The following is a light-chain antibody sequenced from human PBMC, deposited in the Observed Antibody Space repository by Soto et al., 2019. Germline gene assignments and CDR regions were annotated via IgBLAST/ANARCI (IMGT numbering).Light chain of an antibody. CDR3: QQYGSSPLT. CDR1: QSISSN. Sequence: EIVLTQSPGTLSLSPGERATLSCRASQSISSNLARYQQKPGQAPRLLIYGASSRATGIPDRFSGSGSWTDFTLTISRLEPEDFTVYFCQQYGSSPLTFGGGTKVDIK. V-gene: IGKV3-20*01. J-gene: IGKJ4*01. CDR2: GAS.